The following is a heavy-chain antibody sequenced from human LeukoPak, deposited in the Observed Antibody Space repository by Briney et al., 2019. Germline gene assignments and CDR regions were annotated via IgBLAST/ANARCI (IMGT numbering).Heavy chain of an antibody. Sequence: ASVKVSCKASGYTFTSYAMHWVRQAPGQRLEWMGWINAGNGNTKYSQKFQGRVTITRDTSASTAYMELSSLRSEDTAVYYCAKDRNQWLRPNWFDPWGQGTLVTVSS. CDR2: INAGNGNT. V-gene: IGHV1-3*01. D-gene: IGHD5-12*01. CDR1: GYTFTSYA. J-gene: IGHJ5*02. CDR3: AKDRNQWLRPNWFDP.